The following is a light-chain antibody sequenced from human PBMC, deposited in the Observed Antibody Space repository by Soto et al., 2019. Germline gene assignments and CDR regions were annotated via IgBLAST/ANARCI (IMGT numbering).Light chain of an antibody. Sequence: QSVLTQPASVSGSPGQSITISCTGTSSDVGGYNHVSWYQQHPGKAPKLMIYEVSRRPSGVSNRFSGSKSGNTASLTISGLQADDEADYYCTSYTSSSTLYVFGSGTKLTVL. CDR3: TSYTSSSTLYV. V-gene: IGLV2-14*01. J-gene: IGLJ1*01. CDR1: SSDVGGYNH. CDR2: EVS.